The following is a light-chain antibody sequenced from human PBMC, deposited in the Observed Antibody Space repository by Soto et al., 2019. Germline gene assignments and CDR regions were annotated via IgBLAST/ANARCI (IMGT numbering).Light chain of an antibody. Sequence: DIQMTQSPSSLSASVGDTVTITCRASQNIDMYLNWYQQKPGKAPRVLISGASNLQSGVPSRFSGSGSGTDFTLTISSLQSEDFASYFCQHTFNSPPWTFGQGTK. J-gene: IGKJ1*01. CDR2: GAS. CDR1: QNIDMY. V-gene: IGKV1-39*01. CDR3: QHTFNSPPWT.